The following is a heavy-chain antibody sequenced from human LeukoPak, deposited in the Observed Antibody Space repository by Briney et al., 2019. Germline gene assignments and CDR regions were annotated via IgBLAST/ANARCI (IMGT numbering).Heavy chain of an antibody. J-gene: IGHJ4*02. D-gene: IGHD5-24*01. CDR2: IYYSGSS. CDR1: GGSINNGGYY. V-gene: IGHV4-31*03. CDR3: ARNRDGYNSFDY. Sequence: PSETLSLTCTVSGGSINNGGYYWSWIRQHPGKGLEWIGYIYYSGSSYYNPSLRSRVTISVDTSKNHFSLKLSSVPAADTAVYYCARNRDGYNSFDYWGQGTLVTVSS.